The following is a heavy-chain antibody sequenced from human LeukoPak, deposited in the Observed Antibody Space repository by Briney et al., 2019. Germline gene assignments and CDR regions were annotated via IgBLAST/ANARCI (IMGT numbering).Heavy chain of an antibody. CDR1: GYTFTSYD. CDR3: ARADYYGSGRNKDLDY. J-gene: IGHJ4*02. Sequence: ASVKVSCKASGYTFTSYDINWVRQATGQGLEWRGWMNPNSGNTGYAQKFQGRVTMTRNTSISTAYMELSSLRSEDTAVYYCARADYYGSGRNKDLDYWGQGTLVTVSS. D-gene: IGHD3-10*01. V-gene: IGHV1-8*01. CDR2: MNPNSGNT.